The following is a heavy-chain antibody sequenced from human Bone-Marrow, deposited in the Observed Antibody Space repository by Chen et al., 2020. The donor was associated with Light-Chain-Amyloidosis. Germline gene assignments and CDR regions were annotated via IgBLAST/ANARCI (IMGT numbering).Heavy chain of an antibody. J-gene: IGHJ6*02. CDR1: GYSFTDFY. CDR3: AKDSEIRGLIYAMNV. V-gene: IGHV1-2*04. CDR2: INPDTGGT. D-gene: IGHD3-10*01. Sequence: QVQMVQSGAEVTEPGASIKVSCKTSGYSFTDFYIHWVRQAPGQGLEWMAWINPDTGGTRYAQKFQGWITVTRETSTRTVYMELSRLRSGDTAVYYCAKDSEIRGLIYAMNVWGQGTTVNVSS.